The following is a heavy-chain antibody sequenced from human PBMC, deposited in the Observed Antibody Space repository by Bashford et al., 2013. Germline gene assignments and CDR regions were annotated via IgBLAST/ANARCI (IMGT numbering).Heavy chain of an antibody. D-gene: IGHD4-23*01. CDR3: ARHFGNSFMGMWFDS. Sequence: GESLKISCKGSGYSFTTYWIGWVRQTPGKGLEWMGIIYPGDSDTRYSPSFQGQVTISADKSINTAFLQWSNLKASDTAIYYCARHFGNSFMGMWFDSWGQGVPVTVSS. V-gene: IGHV5-51*01. CDR1: GYSFTTYW. J-gene: IGHJ5*01. CDR2: IYPGDSDT.